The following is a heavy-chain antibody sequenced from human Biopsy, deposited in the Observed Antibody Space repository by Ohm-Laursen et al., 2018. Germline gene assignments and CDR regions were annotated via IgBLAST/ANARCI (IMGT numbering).Heavy chain of an antibody. Sequence: SDTLSLTCTVSGDSVSSGSFYWTWIRQPPGQGLEYIGYIYDRGSTANYNPSLESRVTMSVDMPKKQFSLKLSSVTAADTATYYCARGMRSSGWPYFDSWGQGTLVTVSS. V-gene: IGHV4-61*01. J-gene: IGHJ4*02. D-gene: IGHD6-19*01. CDR2: IYDRGSTA. CDR3: ARGMRSSGWPYFDS. CDR1: GDSVSSGSFY.